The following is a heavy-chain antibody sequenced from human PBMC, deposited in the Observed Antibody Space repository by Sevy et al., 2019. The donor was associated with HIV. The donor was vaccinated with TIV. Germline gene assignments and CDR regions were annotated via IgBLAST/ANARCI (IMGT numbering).Heavy chain of an antibody. CDR3: ARAYCSAGSCYSLAH. Sequence: ASVKVSYKASGYTFTSYRIYWVRQAPGQGFEWMGWISALNGDTNYVPSLQGRVTMITDTSTTTAYMELRSLRSDDTAVYYCARAYCSAGSCYSLAHWGQGTLVTVSS. D-gene: IGHD2-15*01. V-gene: IGHV1-18*01. CDR2: ISALNGDT. J-gene: IGHJ4*02. CDR1: GYTFTSYR.